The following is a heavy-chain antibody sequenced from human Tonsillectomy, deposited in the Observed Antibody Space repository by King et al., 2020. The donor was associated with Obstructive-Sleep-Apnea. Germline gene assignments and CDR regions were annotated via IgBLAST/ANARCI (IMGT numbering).Heavy chain of an antibody. CDR2: INHSGST. CDR3: ARRGSLGLGY. J-gene: IGHJ4*02. D-gene: IGHD3-16*01. V-gene: IGHV4-34*01. CDR1: GGSFSGYY. Sequence: VQLQQWGAGLLKPSETLSLTCAVYGGSFSGYYWSGIRQPPGKGLEGVGEINHSGSTNYNPSLKSRVTISVDTSKNQFSLNLTSVTAADTAVYYCARRGSLGLGYWGQGTLVIVSS.